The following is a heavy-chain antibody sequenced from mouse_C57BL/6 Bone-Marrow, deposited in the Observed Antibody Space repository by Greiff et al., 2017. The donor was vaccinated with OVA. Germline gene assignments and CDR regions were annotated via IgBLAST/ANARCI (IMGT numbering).Heavy chain of an antibody. V-gene: IGHV1-22*01. CDR3: ARRGYDGYYDWFAY. J-gene: IGHJ3*01. CDR2: INPNNGGT. CDR1: GYTFTDYN. D-gene: IGHD2-3*01. Sequence: VQLKQSGPELVKPGASVKMSCKASGYTFTDYNMHWVKQSHGKSLEWIGYINPNNGGTSYNQKFKGKATLTVNKSSSTAYMELRSLTSEDSAVYYCARRGYDGYYDWFAYWGQGTLVTVSA.